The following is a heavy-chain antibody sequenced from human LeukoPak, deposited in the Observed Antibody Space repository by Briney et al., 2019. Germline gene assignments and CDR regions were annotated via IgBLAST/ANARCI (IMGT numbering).Heavy chain of an antibody. CDR2: IIPIFGTA. J-gene: IGHJ4*02. CDR1: GGTFSSYA. D-gene: IGHD3-22*01. V-gene: IGHV1-69*01. CDR3: IRTRHYYASSGYFYFDY. Sequence: SVKVSCKASGGTFSSYAIIWVRQAPGQGLEWMGVIIPIFGTANYAQKFQGRVTITADESTSTAYMELRSLRSEDTAVYYCIRTRHYYASSGYFYFDYWGQGTLVTVSS.